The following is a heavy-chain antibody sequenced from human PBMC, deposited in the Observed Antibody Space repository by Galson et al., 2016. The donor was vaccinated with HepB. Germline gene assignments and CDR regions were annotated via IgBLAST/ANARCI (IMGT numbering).Heavy chain of an antibody. Sequence: SLRLSCAASGFTFSSYGMHWVRQAPGKGLEWVALISYDGSNKYYADSVKGRFTISRDNSKNTLYLQMNGLRAEDTAVYYCARGEGGYSSSWYGWYFDVWGRGTLFTFSS. CDR1: GFTFSSYG. D-gene: IGHD6-13*01. CDR3: ARGEGGYSSSWYGWYFDV. J-gene: IGHJ2*01. CDR2: ISYDGSNK. V-gene: IGHV3-30*03.